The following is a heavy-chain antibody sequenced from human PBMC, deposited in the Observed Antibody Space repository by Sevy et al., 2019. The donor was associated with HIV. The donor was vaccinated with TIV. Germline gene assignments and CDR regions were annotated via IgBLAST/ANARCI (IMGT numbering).Heavy chain of an antibody. V-gene: IGHV4-34*01. CDR2: INHSGST. CDR3: ARGKGRVTFGGVIVPTPYFDY. D-gene: IGHD3-16*02. J-gene: IGHJ4*02. CDR1: GGSFSGYY. Sequence: SETLSLTCAVYGGSFSGYYWSWIRQPPGKGLEWIGEINHSGSTNYNPSLKSRVTISVDTSKNQFSLKVSSVTAADTAVYYCARGKGRVTFGGVIVPTPYFDYWGQGTLVTVSS.